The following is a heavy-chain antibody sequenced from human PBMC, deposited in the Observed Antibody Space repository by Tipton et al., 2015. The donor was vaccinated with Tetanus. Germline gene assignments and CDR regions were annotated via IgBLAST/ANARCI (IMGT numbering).Heavy chain of an antibody. CDR1: GGSISSFY. D-gene: IGHD6-6*01. Sequence: TLSLTCTVSGGSISSFYWSWIRQYPVKGLEWIGYIYYTGNTYYNPSLKSRVTISVDTSKNQFSLKLSSVTAADTAVYYCARRSGSARFDDWGQGTLVTVSS. V-gene: IGHV4-31*03. J-gene: IGHJ4*02. CDR3: ARRSGSARFDD. CDR2: IYYTGNT.